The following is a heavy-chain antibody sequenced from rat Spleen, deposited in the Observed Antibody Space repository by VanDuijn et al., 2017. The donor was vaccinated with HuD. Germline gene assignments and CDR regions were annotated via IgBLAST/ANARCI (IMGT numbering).Heavy chain of an antibody. CDR3: ARDLDGYFDY. D-gene: IGHD1-12*03. CDR1: GFSLTSYT. J-gene: IGHJ2*01. CDR2: ISSGGST. V-gene: IGHV2-6*01. Sequence: QVQLKESGPGLVQPSQTLSLTCTVSGFSLTSYTVSWVRQPPGKGLEWIAAISSGGSTYYNSALKSRLSISRDTSKSQVFLKMNSLQSEDTTTYYCARDLDGYFDYWGQGVMVTVSS.